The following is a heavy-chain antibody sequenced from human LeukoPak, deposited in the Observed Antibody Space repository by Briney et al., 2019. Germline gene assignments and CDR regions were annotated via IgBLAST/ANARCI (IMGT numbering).Heavy chain of an antibody. J-gene: IGHJ4*02. D-gene: IGHD3-3*01. CDR3: ARDLAKIFGGSDY. V-gene: IGHV3-30*03. Sequence: PGGSLRLSCAASGITFSSYGMHWVRQAPGKGLEWVAIISYDGSYKYYADSVKGRFTISRDNSKNTLYLQMNSLRAEDTAVYYCARDLAKIFGGSDYWGQGTLVTVSS. CDR1: GITFSSYG. CDR2: ISYDGSYK.